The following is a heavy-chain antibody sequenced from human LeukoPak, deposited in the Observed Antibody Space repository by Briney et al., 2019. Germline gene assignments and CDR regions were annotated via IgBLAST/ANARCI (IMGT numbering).Heavy chain of an antibody. V-gene: IGHV4-39*07. CDR2: INHSGST. CDR1: GGSISSSSYY. J-gene: IGHJ4*02. D-gene: IGHD1-1*01. Sequence: SETLSLTCTVSGGSISSSSYYWGWIRQPPGKGLEWIGDINHSGSTNYNPSLKSRVTMSINTSRNQFSLKLSSVTAADTAVYYCVRAQNWNDTSRYFDYWGQGTLVTVSS. CDR3: VRAQNWNDTSRYFDY.